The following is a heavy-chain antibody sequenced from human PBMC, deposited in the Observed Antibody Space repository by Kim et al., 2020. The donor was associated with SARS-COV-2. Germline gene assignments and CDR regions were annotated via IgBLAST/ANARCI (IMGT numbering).Heavy chain of an antibody. CDR2: IYGNGRSI. CDR3: AKDRYVDGLYEIDY. J-gene: IGHJ4*02. V-gene: IGHV3-23*03. D-gene: IGHD3-16*02. Sequence: GGSLRLSCAASGFALSTYSMNWVRQTPGKGLEWVSIIYGNGRSIYYADSVKGRFTISKDNSQNTVYLQMNSLRAEDTAVYYCAKDRYVDGLYEIDYWGQGTPVTVSS. CDR1: GFALSTYS.